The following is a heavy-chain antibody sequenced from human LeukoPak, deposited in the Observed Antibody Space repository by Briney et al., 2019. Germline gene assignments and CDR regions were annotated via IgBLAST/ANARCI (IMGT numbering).Heavy chain of an antibody. V-gene: IGHV1-69*04. CDR2: IIPTLGIA. D-gene: IGHD4-17*01. CDR1: GGTFSSYA. Sequence: SVKVSCKASGGTFSSYAISWVRQAPGQGLERMGRIIPTLGIANYAQKFQGRVTITADKSTSTAYMELSSLRSEDTAVYYCAKETVTTRAGLNWGQGTLVTVSS. CDR3: AKETVTTRAGLN. J-gene: IGHJ4*02.